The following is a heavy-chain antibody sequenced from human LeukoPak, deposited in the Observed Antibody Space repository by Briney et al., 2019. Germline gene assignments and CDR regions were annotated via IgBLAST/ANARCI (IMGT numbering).Heavy chain of an antibody. CDR2: ISYDGSNK. CDR3: AKGYYFDY. CDR1: GFTFSSYG. V-gene: IGHV3-30*18. J-gene: IGHJ4*02. Sequence: GGSLRLSCAASGFTFSSYGMHWVRQAPGKGLEWVAVISYDGSNKYYADSVKGRFTISRDNSKNTQYLQMNSLRAEDTAVYYCAKGYYFDYWGQGTLVTVSS.